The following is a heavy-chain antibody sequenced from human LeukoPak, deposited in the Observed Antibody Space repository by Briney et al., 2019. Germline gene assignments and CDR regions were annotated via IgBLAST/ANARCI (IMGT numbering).Heavy chain of an antibody. Sequence: GGSLRLSCAASGFTFDDYAMHWVRQAPGKGLEWVSGISWNSGSIGYADSVKGRFTISGDNAKNSLYLQMNSLRAEDTALYYCAKDYDILTGFDAFDIWGQGTMVTVSS. CDR1: GFTFDDYA. J-gene: IGHJ3*02. V-gene: IGHV3-9*01. CDR2: ISWNSGSI. D-gene: IGHD3-9*01. CDR3: AKDYDILTGFDAFDI.